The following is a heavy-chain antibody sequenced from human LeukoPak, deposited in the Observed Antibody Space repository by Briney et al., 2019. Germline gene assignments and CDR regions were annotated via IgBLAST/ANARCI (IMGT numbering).Heavy chain of an antibody. Sequence: PGGSLRLSCAASVFTFSSYSTNWVRHAPREGLEGVSSIISCSSYIYCADSVKGRFTISRDNDKNSVYLQMNSLRAEDTGVYYCARLGSVGATPSIGAFDSWGQGTMVTVCS. CDR3: ARLGSVGATPSIGAFDS. CDR2: IISCSSYI. V-gene: IGHV3-21*01. D-gene: IGHD1-26*01. J-gene: IGHJ3*02. CDR1: VFTFSSYS.